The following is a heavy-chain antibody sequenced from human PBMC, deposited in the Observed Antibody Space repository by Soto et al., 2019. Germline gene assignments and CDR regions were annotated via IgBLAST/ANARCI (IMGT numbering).Heavy chain of an antibody. Sequence: ETLFLTSPFNFESFPGSYWSWIGQSPGKGLEWIGEINHSGSTNYNPSLESRVTISVDTSKNQFSLKLSSVTAADTAVYYCALVRGVTPYNYYYGMDVWGQGTTVT. CDR2: INHSGST. CDR3: ALVRGVTPYNYYYGMDV. D-gene: IGHD3-10*02. V-gene: IGHV4-34*01. CDR1: FESFPGSY. J-gene: IGHJ6*02.